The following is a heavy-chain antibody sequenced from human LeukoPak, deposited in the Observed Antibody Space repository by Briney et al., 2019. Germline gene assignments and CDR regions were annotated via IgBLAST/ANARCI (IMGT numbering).Heavy chain of an antibody. D-gene: IGHD3-22*01. CDR3: ARAARHYYDSSGEIDY. V-gene: IGHV4-59*01. CDR2: IYYSGST. Sequence: SETLSLTCTVSGGSISSYYWSWIRQPPGKGLEWIGYIYYSGSTNYNPSLKSRVTISVDTSKNQFSLKLSSVTAADTAVYYCARAARHYYDSSGEIDYWGQGTPVTVSS. CDR1: GGSISSYY. J-gene: IGHJ4*02.